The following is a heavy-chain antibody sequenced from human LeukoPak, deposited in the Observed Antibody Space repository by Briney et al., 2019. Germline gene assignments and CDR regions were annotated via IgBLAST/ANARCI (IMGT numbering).Heavy chain of an antibody. CDR1: GGSISGSSYY. CDR3: ARGRVLRFLEWFHDY. D-gene: IGHD3-3*01. Sequence: SETLSLTCTVSGGSISGSSYYWSWIRQPPGKGLEWIGEINHSGSTNYNPSLKSRVTISVDTSKNQFSLKLSSVTAADTAVYYCARGRVLRFLEWFHDYWGQGTLVTVSS. V-gene: IGHV4-39*07. J-gene: IGHJ4*02. CDR2: INHSGST.